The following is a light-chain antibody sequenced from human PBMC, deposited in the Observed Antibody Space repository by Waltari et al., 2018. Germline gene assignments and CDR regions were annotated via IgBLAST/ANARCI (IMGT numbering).Light chain of an antibody. CDR2: DAS. Sequence: DIQMTQSPSTLSASVGERVTITCRASESISDWLAWYQQKPGKAPKPLIDDASTLQRGVPSRFSGSGSGKEFTLTIASLQPDDSATYYCQQYYTYSAGVFGQGTTVEV. CDR1: ESISDW. CDR3: QQYYTYSAGV. J-gene: IGKJ1*01. V-gene: IGKV1-5*01.